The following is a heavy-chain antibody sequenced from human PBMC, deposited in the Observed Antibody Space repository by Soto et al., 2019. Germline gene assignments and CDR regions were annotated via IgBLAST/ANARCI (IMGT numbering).Heavy chain of an antibody. D-gene: IGHD3-3*01. CDR1: GFTISNYA. CDR3: AKGVRITIPYNWFDP. J-gene: IGHJ5*02. Sequence: PGGSLRLSWAASGFTISNYAMSWVRQAPGKGLEWVSTFTRSGNTYYADSVKGRFTISRDNSKNTLYLQMNSLRAEDTAVYYCAKGVRITIPYNWFDPWGQGTLVTVSS. CDR2: FTRSGNT. V-gene: IGHV3-23*01.